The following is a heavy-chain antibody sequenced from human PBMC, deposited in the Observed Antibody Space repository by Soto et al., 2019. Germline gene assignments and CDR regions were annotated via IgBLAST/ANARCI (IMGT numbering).Heavy chain of an antibody. V-gene: IGHV3-11*01. Sequence: QVQLVESGGGLVKPGGSLRLSCAASGFTFSVYYMSWIRQAPGKGLEWVSYISGSGSNIYHAESVKGRFTVSRDNARNSLYLQMNSLRADDTGVYYCARGTGELDYWGQGTLVTVSS. CDR2: ISGSGSNI. J-gene: IGHJ4*02. CDR3: ARGTGELDY. CDR1: GFTFSVYY. D-gene: IGHD3-16*01.